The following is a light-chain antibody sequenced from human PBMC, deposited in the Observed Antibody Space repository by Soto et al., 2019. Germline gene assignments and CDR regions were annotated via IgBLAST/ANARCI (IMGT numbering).Light chain of an antibody. J-gene: IGKJ4*01. CDR3: QQANSFS. CDR1: QDISSW. Sequence: DLQMTQSPSSVSASVGDRVTITCRASQDISSWFAWYQQKPGKAPKLLIYAASSLHSGVPSRFSGSASGTDFTLTINSLQPEDFATYYCQQANSFSFGGGTKVQIK. CDR2: AAS. V-gene: IGKV1-12*02.